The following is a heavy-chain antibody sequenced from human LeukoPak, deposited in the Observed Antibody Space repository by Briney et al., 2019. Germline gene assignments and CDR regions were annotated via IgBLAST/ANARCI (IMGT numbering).Heavy chain of an antibody. CDR3: ARAAEGDYFDY. J-gene: IGHJ4*02. Sequence: SETLSLTCAVSGGSISSGGYSWSWIRQPPGKGLEWIGYIYHSGSTYYNPSLKSRVTISVDRSKNQFSLKLSSVTAADTAVYYCARAAEGDYFDYWGQGPLVTVSS. CDR2: IYHSGST. V-gene: IGHV4-30-2*01. D-gene: IGHD6-19*01. CDR1: GGSISSGGYS.